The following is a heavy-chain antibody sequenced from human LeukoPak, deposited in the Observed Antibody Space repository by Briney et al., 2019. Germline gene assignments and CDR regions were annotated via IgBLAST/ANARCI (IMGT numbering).Heavy chain of an antibody. CDR1: GVSISSSYSY. CDR2: IYYTGNT. V-gene: IGHV4-39*01. D-gene: IGHD3/OR15-3a*01. CDR3: ARQTGSGLFILP. Sequence: SETLSLTCTVSGVSISSSYSYWGWIRQPPGMGLEWIGSIYYTGNTYYNASLKSQVSISIDTSKNQISLKLTSVTAADTAVYYCARQTGSGLFILPGGQGTLVTVSS. J-gene: IGHJ4*02.